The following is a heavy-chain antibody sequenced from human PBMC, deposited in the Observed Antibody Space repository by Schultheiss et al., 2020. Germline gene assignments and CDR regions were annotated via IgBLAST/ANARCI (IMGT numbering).Heavy chain of an antibody. V-gene: IGHV4-4*02. CDR2: IYHSGNT. CDR3: ARGGRYSYGGGDMDV. CDR1: GGSISSSNW. J-gene: IGHJ6*03. Sequence: GTLSLTCAVSGGSISSSNWWSWVRQPPGKGLEWIGEIYHSGNTNYNPSLKSRVTISVDKSKNQFSLKLSSVTAADTAVYYCARGGRYSYGGGDMDVWGKGTTVTVSS. D-gene: IGHD5-18*01.